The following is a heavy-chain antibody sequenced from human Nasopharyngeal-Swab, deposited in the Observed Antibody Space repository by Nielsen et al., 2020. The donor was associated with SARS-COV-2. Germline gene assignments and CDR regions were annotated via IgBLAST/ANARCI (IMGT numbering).Heavy chain of an antibody. D-gene: IGHD3-9*01. CDR3: ARGGPLLRYFPRNWFDP. J-gene: IGHJ5*02. V-gene: IGHV4-34*01. Sequence: RQAPGKGLEWIGEINHSGSINYNPSLKSRVTISVDTSKNQFSLKLSSVTAADTAVYYCARGGPLLRYFPRNWFDPWGQGTLVTVSS. CDR2: INHSGSI.